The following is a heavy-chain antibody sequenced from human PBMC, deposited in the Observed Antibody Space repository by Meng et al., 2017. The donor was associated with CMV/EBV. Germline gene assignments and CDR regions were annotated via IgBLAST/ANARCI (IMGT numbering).Heavy chain of an antibody. CDR1: KFTFSSYG. CDR2: IRYDGSNK. Sequence: GESLKISCAASKFTFSSYGLHGVRQAPGKGLEWVAFIRYDGSNKHYADSVKGRFTISRDNSKNTLYLQMNSLRPEDTAVYYCAKDLFGGYCSGTSGHTNPYYYGMDVWGQGTTVTVSS. V-gene: IGHV3-30*02. D-gene: IGHD2-2*01. J-gene: IGHJ6*02. CDR3: AKDLFGGYCSGTSGHTNPYYYGMDV.